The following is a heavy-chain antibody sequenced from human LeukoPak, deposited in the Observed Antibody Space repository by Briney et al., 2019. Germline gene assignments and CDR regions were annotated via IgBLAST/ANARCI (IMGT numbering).Heavy chain of an antibody. CDR3: AHLPNGHYDYGDYRLAYYFDY. D-gene: IGHD4-17*01. CDR1: GGTFSSYA. CDR2: IIPIFGTA. Sequence: LGASVKVSCKASGGTFSSYAISWVRQAPGQGLEWMGGIIPIFGTANYAQKFQGRVTITADESTSTAYMELSSLRSEDTAVYYCAHLPNGHYDYGDYRLAYYFDYWGQGTLVTVSS. J-gene: IGHJ4*02. V-gene: IGHV1-69*13.